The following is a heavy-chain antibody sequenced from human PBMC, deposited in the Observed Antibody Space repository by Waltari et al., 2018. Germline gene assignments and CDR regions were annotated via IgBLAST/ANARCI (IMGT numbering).Heavy chain of an antibody. CDR1: GFTFSSYS. J-gene: IGHJ4*02. V-gene: IGHV3-21*01. Sequence: EVQLVESGGGLVKPGGSLRLSCAASGFTFSSYSMNWVRQAPGKGLEWVSSISSSSSYIYYADSVKGRFTISRDNAKNSLYLQMNSLRAEDTAVYYCATSTPEGYSGYDPLYYFDYWGQGTLVTVSS. D-gene: IGHD5-12*01. CDR2: ISSSSSYI. CDR3: ATSTPEGYSGYDPLYYFDY.